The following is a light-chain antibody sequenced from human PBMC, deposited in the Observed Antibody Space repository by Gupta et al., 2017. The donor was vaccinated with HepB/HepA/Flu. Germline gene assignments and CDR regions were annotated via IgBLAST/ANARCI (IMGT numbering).Light chain of an antibody. Sequence: DIVLTQSPGTLSLSLGEIATLSCRASKSLDSRYLAWYQKKRGQAPRLLIYGASNRDNGIPDRFSGSGSGTDFTLTISRLEPEDFVMYYCQHELRSPFPFGQGTKLDI. CDR3: QHELRSPFP. J-gene: IGKJ2*01. CDR1: KSLDSRY. CDR2: GAS. V-gene: IGKV3-20*01.